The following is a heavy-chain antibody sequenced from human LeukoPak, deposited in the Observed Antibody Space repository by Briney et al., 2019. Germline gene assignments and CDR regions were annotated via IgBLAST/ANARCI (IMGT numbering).Heavy chain of an antibody. CDR1: GXTVSSNY. D-gene: IGHD4-17*01. CDR3: VRGDYGDYTLFDY. CDR2: IYSGGST. J-gene: IGHJ4*02. V-gene: IGHV3-53*01. Sequence: GGSLRLSCAASGXTVSSNYMSWVRQAPGKGLEWVSVIYSGGSTYYADSVKGRFTISRDNSKNTLYLQMNSLRAEDTAVYYCVRGDYGDYTLFDYWGQGTLVTVSS.